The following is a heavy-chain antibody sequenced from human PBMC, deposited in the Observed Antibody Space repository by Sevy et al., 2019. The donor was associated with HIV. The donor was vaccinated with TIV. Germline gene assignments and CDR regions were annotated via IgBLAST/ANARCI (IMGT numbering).Heavy chain of an antibody. Sequence: ASVKVSCKASGFTFSDYYMHWVRQAPGQGLEWMGWFNPNNGDSRSAQKFQGRVTLTGDMSISTAYMELTRQRSDDTAIYFCTRDDIYSHPWEFDWWGHGALVTVSS. CDR2: FNPNNGDS. CDR3: TRDDIYSHPWEFDW. CDR1: GFTFSDYY. J-gene: IGHJ4*01. D-gene: IGHD1-26*01. V-gene: IGHV1-2*02.